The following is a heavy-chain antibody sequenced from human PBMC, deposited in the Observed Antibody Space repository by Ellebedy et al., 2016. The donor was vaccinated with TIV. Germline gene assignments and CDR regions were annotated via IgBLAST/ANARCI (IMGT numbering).Heavy chain of an antibody. CDR3: ARPGVSPYYYYGMGV. V-gene: IGHV4-61*01. D-gene: IGHD3-10*01. CDR2: IYHSGST. Sequence: GSLRLXXTVSGGSVSSGSYYWSWIRQPPGKGLEWIGYIYHSGSTNYNPSLKSRVTISVDTSKNQFSLKLSSVTAADTAVYYCARPGVSPYYYYGMGVWGQGTTVTVSS. J-gene: IGHJ6*02. CDR1: GGSVSSGSYY.